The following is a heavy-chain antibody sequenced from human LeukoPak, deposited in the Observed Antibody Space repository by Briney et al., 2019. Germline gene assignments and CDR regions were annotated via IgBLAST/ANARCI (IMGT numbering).Heavy chain of an antibody. CDR1: GGSISGYY. CDR2: IYSTGNT. Sequence: SETLSLTCTVSGGSISGYYWSWIRQPPGKGLEWIGNIYSTGNTNYNPSLKSRVTISVDTSKNQFSLKLTSVTATDTAVYYCAREVSYYDNSGSYYQMFDYWGQGTLVTVSS. V-gene: IGHV4-59*01. CDR3: AREVSYYDNSGSYYQMFDY. J-gene: IGHJ4*02. D-gene: IGHD3-22*01.